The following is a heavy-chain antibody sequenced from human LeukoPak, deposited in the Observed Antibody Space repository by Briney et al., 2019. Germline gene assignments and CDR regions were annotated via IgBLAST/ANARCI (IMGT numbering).Heavy chain of an antibody. J-gene: IGHJ5*02. CDR3: ATVSPNWFDP. Sequence: WASVRVSCKASGYTFTGYYMHWVRQAPGKGLEWMGGFDPEDGETIYAQKFQGRVTMTEDTSTDTAYMELSSLRSEDTAVYYCATVSPNWFDPWGQGTLVTVSS. V-gene: IGHV1-24*01. CDR1: GYTFTGYY. CDR2: FDPEDGET.